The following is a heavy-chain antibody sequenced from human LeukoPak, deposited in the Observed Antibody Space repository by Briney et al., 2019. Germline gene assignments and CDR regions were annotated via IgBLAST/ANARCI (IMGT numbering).Heavy chain of an antibody. D-gene: IGHD2-2*01. V-gene: IGHV1-24*01. J-gene: IGHJ6*03. CDR1: GYTLTELS. CDR2: FDPEDGET. CDR3: ATDFPIVVIPAAQKGGYYYYMDV. Sequence: ASVKVSCKVFGYTLTELSMHWVRQAPGKGLEWMGSFDPEDGETIYAQKFQGRVIMTEDTSTDTAYLELSSLRSEDAAVYYCATDFPIVVIPAAQKGGYYYYMDVWGKGTTVTVSS.